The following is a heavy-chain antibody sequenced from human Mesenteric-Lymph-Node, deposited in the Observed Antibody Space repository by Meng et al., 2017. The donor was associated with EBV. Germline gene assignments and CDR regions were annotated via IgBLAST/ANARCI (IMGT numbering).Heavy chain of an antibody. CDR2: IYHSGST. CDR3: ARVGAYCGGDCYHPR. J-gene: IGHJ4*02. D-gene: IGHD2-21*02. V-gene: IGHV4-4*02. CDR1: GGSLSSRNW. Sequence: QVQLQESGPGLGKPAGTLSLSCPVSGGSLSSRNWWSWVRQPPGKGLEWIGEIYHSGSTNYNPSLKSRVTISVDESKNQFSLRLSSVTAADTAVYYCARVGAYCGGDCYHPRWGQGTLVTVSS.